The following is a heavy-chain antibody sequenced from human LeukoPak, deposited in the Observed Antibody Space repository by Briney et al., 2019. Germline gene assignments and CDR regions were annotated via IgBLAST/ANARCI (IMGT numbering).Heavy chain of an antibody. CDR1: GYTFTSYY. Sequence: ASVKVSCKASGYTFTSYYMHWVRQAPGQGLEWMGIINPSGGSTSYAQMFQGRVTMTRDTSTSTVYMELSSLRPEDTAVYYCARAPYSGSLDYWGQGTLVTVSS. V-gene: IGHV1-46*01. D-gene: IGHD1-26*01. CDR2: INPSGGST. J-gene: IGHJ4*02. CDR3: ARAPYSGSLDY.